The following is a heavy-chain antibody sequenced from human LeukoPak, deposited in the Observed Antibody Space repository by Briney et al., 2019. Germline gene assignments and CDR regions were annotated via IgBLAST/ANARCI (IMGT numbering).Heavy chain of an antibody. J-gene: IGHJ5*02. CDR3: ARESVITAAGFDP. D-gene: IGHD3-22*01. V-gene: IGHV3-48*01. CDR2: ISSSSSTI. Sequence: GGSLRLSCAASGFTFSTYAMSWVRQAPGKGLEWVSYISSSSSTIYYADSVKGRFTISRDNAKNSLYLQMNSLRAEDTAVYYCARESVITAAGFDPWGQGTLVTVSS. CDR1: GFTFSTYA.